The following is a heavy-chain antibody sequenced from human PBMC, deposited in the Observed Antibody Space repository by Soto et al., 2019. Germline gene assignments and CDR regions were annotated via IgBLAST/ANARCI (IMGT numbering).Heavy chain of an antibody. J-gene: IGHJ4*02. D-gene: IGHD6-19*01. CDR3: ARDEGYSSGWYQFDY. V-gene: IGHV1-46*03. CDR1: GYTFTSYF. Sequence: ASVEVSCKASGYTFTSYFIHWVRQAPGQGLEWMGIINPSGGSTNYAQQFQGRVTMTRDTSTSTVYMELSSLRFEDTAVYCCARDEGYSSGWYQFDYWGQGTLVTVSS. CDR2: INPSGGST.